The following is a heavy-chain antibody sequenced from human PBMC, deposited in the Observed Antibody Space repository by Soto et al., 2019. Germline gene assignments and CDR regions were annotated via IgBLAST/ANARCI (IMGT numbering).Heavy chain of an antibody. CDR3: ARDDHCSSTSCYTGGFDY. V-gene: IGHV1-69*13. CDR1: GGTFSSYA. D-gene: IGHD2-2*02. Sequence: ASVKVSCKASGGTFSSYAISWVRQAPGQGLKWIGGTIPIFGTANYAQKFQGRVKITAAESTRTAYMELSSLRFEDTAVYYCARDDHCSSTSCYTGGFDYWGQGTLVTVSS. CDR2: TIPIFGTA. J-gene: IGHJ4*02.